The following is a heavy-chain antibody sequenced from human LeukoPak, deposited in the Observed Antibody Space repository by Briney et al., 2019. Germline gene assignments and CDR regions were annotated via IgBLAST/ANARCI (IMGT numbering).Heavy chain of an antibody. D-gene: IGHD3-22*01. Sequence: GGSLRLSCAASGFTFTSYGISWVRQAPGQGREWMGWISAYNGNTNYAQKLQGRVTMTTDTSTSTAYMELRSLRSDDTAVYYCARDYLAWGTMIVGYAFDIWGQGTMVTVSS. CDR2: ISAYNGNT. CDR1: GFTFTSYG. V-gene: IGHV1-18*01. J-gene: IGHJ3*02. CDR3: ARDYLAWGTMIVGYAFDI.